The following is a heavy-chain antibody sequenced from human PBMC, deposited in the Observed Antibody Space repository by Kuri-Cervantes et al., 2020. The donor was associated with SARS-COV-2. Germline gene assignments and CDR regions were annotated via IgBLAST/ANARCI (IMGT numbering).Heavy chain of an antibody. J-gene: IGHJ6*02. CDR2: IGSSSSII. V-gene: IGHV3-48*01. CDR1: GFTFSDYS. Sequence: ESLPLSCAASGFTFSDYSMNWVRQAPGKGLEWVSYIGSSSSIIYYADSMKGRFTISRDNAKNSLSLQMNSLRAEDTAVYYCARERYYSGHYGMDVWGQGTTVTVSS. D-gene: IGHD3-10*01. CDR3: ARERYYSGHYGMDV.